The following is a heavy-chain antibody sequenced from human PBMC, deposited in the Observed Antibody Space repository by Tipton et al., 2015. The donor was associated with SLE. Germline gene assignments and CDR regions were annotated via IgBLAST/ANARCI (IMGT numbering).Heavy chain of an antibody. Sequence: TLSLTCSVSGASISSDSYYWSWIRQPPGRGLEWIGSISDSGSTNYNPSLKSRVAISVDTSKNQFSLKLSSVTAADTAVYYCARDDLGGDAFDIWGQGTMVTVSS. CDR3: ARDDLGGDAFDI. D-gene: IGHD3-16*01. CDR2: ISDSGST. CDR1: GASISSDSYY. J-gene: IGHJ3*02. V-gene: IGHV4-61*01.